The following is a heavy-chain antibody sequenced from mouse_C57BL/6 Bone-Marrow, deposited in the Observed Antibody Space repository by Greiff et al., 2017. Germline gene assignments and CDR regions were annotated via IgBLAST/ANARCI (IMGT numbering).Heavy chain of an antibody. CDR3: ARCGRYYFDY. J-gene: IGHJ2*01. CDR1: GYTFTSYW. Sequence: VQLQQPGAELVKPGASVKLSCKASGYTFTSYWMHWVKQRPGQGLVWIGMIHPNSGSTNYNEKFKSKATLTVDKSSSKAYMQLSSLTSEDSAVYYCARCGRYYFDYWGQGTMLTVSA. V-gene: IGHV1-64*01. CDR2: IHPNSGST.